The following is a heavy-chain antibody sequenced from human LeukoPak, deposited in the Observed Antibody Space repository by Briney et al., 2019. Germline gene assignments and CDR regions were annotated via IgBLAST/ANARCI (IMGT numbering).Heavy chain of an antibody. J-gene: IGHJ6*03. Sequence: SETLSLTCTASGGSISSSSYYWGWIRQPPGKGLEWIGSIYYSGSTYYNPSLKSRVTISVDTSKNQFSLKLSSVTAADTAVYYCAGDCSSHMDVWGKGTTVTVSS. CDR1: GGSISSSSYY. CDR2: IYYSGST. D-gene: IGHD2-15*01. CDR3: AGDCSSHMDV. V-gene: IGHV4-39*01.